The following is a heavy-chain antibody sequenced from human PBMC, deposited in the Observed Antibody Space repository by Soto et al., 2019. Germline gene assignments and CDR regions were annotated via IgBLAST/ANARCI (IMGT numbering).Heavy chain of an antibody. CDR1: GGTFTTAA. CDR3: ARDKDRPQLGGNYYYILGV. Sequence: QVQVEQSGAEVKKPGSSVKGSCKASGGTFTTAAISWVRQAPGQGLEWMGGIMPIFRTADYGQKFQDTVSITADEPTRTAYLELRSLRSEDTAVYYCARDKDRPQLGGNYYYILGVWCQGTTVTVSS. D-gene: IGHD3-3*02. CDR2: IMPIFRTA. J-gene: IGHJ6*02. V-gene: IGHV1-69*12.